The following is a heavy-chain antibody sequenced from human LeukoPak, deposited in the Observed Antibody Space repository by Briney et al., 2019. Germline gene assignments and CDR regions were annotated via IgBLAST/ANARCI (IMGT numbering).Heavy chain of an antibody. Sequence: GGSLRLSCAASGFTFSNYAMSWVRQAPGKGLEWVSGISGSGTSTYYADSVKGRFTISRDNAKNSLYLQMNSLRAEDTAVYYCARSAYGMDVWGQGTTVTVSS. J-gene: IGHJ6*02. CDR3: ARSAYGMDV. CDR1: GFTFSNYA. CDR2: ISGSGTST. V-gene: IGHV3-23*01.